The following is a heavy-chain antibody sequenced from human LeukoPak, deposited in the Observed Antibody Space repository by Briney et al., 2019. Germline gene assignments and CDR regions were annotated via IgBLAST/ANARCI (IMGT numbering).Heavy chain of an antibody. CDR2: ISAYNGNT. V-gene: IGHV1-18*04. Sequence: ASVKVSCKASGYTFTGYYMHWVRQAPGQGLEWMGWISAYNGNTNYAQKLQGRVTMTTDTSTSTAYMELRSLRSDDTAVYYCAGYGDYGGYFDYWGQGTLVTVSS. D-gene: IGHD4-17*01. CDR1: GYTFTGYY. J-gene: IGHJ4*02. CDR3: AGYGDYGGYFDY.